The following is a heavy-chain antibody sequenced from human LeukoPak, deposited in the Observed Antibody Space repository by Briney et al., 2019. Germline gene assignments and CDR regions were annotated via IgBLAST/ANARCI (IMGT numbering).Heavy chain of an antibody. CDR3: ARDALDPFNWNYGSFDY. CDR1: GYTFTCYY. Sequence: ASVKVSCKASGYTFTCYYMHWVRQAPGQGLEWMGWINPNSGGTNYAQKFQGRVTMTRDTSISTAYMELSRLRSDDTAVYYCARDALDPFNWNYGSFDYWGQGTLVTVSS. V-gene: IGHV1-2*02. CDR2: INPNSGGT. D-gene: IGHD1-7*01. J-gene: IGHJ4*02.